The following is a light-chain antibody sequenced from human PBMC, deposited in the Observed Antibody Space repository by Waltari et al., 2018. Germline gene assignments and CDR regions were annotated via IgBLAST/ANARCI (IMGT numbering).Light chain of an antibody. V-gene: IGKV1-39*01. CDR3: QQSYSTPL. J-gene: IGKJ3*01. Sequence: DIQMTQSPSSLSASVGDRVTITCRASQSISNYLHWYQQRPGKAPKLLIYAASGLQSGVPSRFSGSGSGTDFTLTISSLQPEDFATYYCQQSYSTPLFGPGTKVDIK. CDR1: QSISNY. CDR2: AAS.